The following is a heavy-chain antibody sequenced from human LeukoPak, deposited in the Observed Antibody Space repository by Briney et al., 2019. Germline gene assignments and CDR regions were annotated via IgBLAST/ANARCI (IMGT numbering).Heavy chain of an antibody. CDR2: IYSGGST. D-gene: IGHD6-19*01. Sequence: GSLRLSCAASGFTVSSNYMTWVRQAPGKGLEWVSVIYSGGSTYYADSVKGRFTISGDNSKSTLYLQMNSLRVEDTAVYYCARGIAVADTGFFDYWGQGTLVTVSS. J-gene: IGHJ4*02. CDR1: GFTVSSNY. V-gene: IGHV3-66*01. CDR3: ARGIAVADTGFFDY.